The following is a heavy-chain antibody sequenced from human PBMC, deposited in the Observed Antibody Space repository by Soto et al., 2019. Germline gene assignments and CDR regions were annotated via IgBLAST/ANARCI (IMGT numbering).Heavy chain of an antibody. CDR3: ARVPDR. J-gene: IGHJ5*02. V-gene: IGHV4-34*01. CDR2: INHSGST. Sequence: SETLSLTCAVYGGSFSGYYWSGIRQPPGKGLEWIGEINHSGSTNYNPSLKSRVTISVDTSKNQFSLKLSSVTAADTAVYYCARVPDRWGQGTLVTVSS. D-gene: IGHD2-2*01. CDR1: GGSFSGYY.